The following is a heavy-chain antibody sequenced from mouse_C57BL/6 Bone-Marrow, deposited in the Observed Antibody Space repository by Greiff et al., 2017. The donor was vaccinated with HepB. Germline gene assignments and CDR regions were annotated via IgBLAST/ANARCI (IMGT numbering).Heavy chain of an antibody. Sequence: QVQLKQPGAELVKPGASVKLSCKASGYTFTSYWMHWVKQRPGRGLEWIGRIDPNSGGTKYNEKFKSKATLTVDKPSSTAYMQLSSLTSEDSAVYYCARAYYSNYGGAYWGQGTLVTVSA. CDR1: GYTFTSYW. J-gene: IGHJ3*01. CDR2: IDPNSGGT. CDR3: ARAYYSNYGGAY. D-gene: IGHD2-5*01. V-gene: IGHV1-72*01.